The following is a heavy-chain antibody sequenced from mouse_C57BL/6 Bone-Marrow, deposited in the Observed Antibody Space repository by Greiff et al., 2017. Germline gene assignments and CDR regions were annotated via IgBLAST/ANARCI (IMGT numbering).Heavy chain of an antibody. CDR2: IDPENGDT. CDR3: TPLYYYGSSYDY. J-gene: IGHJ2*01. CDR1: GYTFTGYW. D-gene: IGHD1-1*01. Sequence: EVQLQESGAELMKPGASVKLSCKATGYTFTGYWIEWVKQRPGHGLEWIGWIDPENGDTEYASKFQGKATITADTSSNTAYLQLSSLTSEDTAVYYCTPLYYYGSSYDYWGQGTTLTVSS. V-gene: IGHV14-4*01.